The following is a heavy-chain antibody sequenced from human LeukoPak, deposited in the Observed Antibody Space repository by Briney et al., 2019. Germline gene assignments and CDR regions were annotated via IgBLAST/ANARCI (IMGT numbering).Heavy chain of an antibody. J-gene: IGHJ4*02. CDR3: ARVRRTTKALDY. Sequence: GGSLRLSCAASGFTFDDYAMHWVRQAPGKGLEWVAVIWYDGSNKYYADSVKGRFTISRDNSKNTLYLQMNSLRAEDTAVYYCARVRRTTKALDYWGQGTLVTVSS. CDR1: GFTFDDYA. D-gene: IGHD4-17*01. CDR2: IWYDGSNK. V-gene: IGHV3-33*08.